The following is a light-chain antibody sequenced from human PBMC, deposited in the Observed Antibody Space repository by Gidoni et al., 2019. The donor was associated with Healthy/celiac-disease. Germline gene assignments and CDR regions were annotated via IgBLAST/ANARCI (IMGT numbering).Light chain of an antibody. CDR3: MQRIEFPFT. J-gene: IGKJ5*01. CDR2: TLS. CDR1: QSLLDSDDGNTY. V-gene: IGKV2-40*01. Sequence: DIVMTQTPLSLPITPGEPASIYCRSSQSLLDSDDGNTYLDWYLQKPGQSPQLLIYTLSYPASGVPDRFSGSGSGTDFTLKISRVEAEDVGVYYCMQRIEFPFTFGQGTRLEIK.